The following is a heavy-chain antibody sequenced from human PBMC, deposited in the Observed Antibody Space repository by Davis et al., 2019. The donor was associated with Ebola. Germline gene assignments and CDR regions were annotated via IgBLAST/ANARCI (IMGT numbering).Heavy chain of an antibody. V-gene: IGHV3-30-3*01. CDR2: ISYDGSNK. D-gene: IGHD2-2*02. J-gene: IGHJ6*03. CDR1: GFTFSSYA. CDR3: AIRAYIYYMDI. Sequence: PGGSLRPSCAASGFTFSSYAMHWVRQAPGKGLEWVAVISYDGSNKYYADSVKGRFTISRDNSKNTLYLQMNSLRAEDTAVYYCAIRAYIYYMDIWGKGTTVTVSS.